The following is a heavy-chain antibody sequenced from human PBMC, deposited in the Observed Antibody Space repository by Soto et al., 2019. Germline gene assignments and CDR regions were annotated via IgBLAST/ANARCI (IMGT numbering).Heavy chain of an antibody. CDR3: ARASRRPTLTYYFDY. V-gene: IGHV4-4*02. D-gene: IGHD2-21*02. J-gene: IGHJ4*02. Sequence: SETLSLTCAVSGGSISSSNWWSWVRQPPGKGLEWIGEIYHSGSTNYNPSLKSRVTISVDKSKNQFSLKLSSVTAADTAVYYCARASRRPTLTYYFDYWGQGTLVTVSS. CDR1: GGSISSSNW. CDR2: IYHSGST.